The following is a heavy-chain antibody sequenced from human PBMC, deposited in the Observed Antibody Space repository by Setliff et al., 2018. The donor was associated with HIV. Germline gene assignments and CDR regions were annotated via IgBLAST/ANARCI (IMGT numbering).Heavy chain of an antibody. J-gene: IGHJ4*02. CDR2: INPSGGST. CDR1: GYTFTSYY. D-gene: IGHD3-22*01. V-gene: IGHV1-46*01. Sequence: ASVKVSCKASGYTFTSYYMHWVRQAPGQGLEWMGIINPSGGSTSYAQKLQGRVTMTTDTSTSTAYMELRSLRSDDTAVYYCARDYYDSSGYIFFPGLPDYWGQGTLVTVSS. CDR3: ARDYYDSSGYIFFPGLPDY.